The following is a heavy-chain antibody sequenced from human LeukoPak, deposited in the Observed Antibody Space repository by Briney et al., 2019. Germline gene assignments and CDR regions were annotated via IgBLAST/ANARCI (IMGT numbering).Heavy chain of an antibody. D-gene: IGHD2-8*01. CDR3: ARDDGYYYYGMDV. J-gene: IGHJ6*02. CDR2: IYSGGST. CDR1: GFTVSSNY. Sequence: PGGSLRLSCAASGFTVSSNYMSWVRQAPGKGLEWVSVIYSGGSTYYADSVKGRFTISRDNFKNTLYLQMNSLRAEDTAVYYCARDDGYYYYGMDVWGQGTTVTVSS. V-gene: IGHV3-66*01.